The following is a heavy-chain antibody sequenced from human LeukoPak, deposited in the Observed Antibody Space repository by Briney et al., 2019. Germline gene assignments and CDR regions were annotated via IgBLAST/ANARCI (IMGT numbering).Heavy chain of an antibody. D-gene: IGHD1-26*01. J-gene: IGHJ4*02. CDR3: ARGWELLHFDY. V-gene: IGHV4-61*02. CDR1: GGSLSSGSYY. Sequence: SQTLSLPCTLSGGSLSSGSYYWSWIRQPAGKGLEWIGRIYTSGSTNYNPSLKSRVTISVDTSKNQFSLKLSSVTAADTAVYYCARGWELLHFDYWGQGTLVTVSS. CDR2: IYTSGST.